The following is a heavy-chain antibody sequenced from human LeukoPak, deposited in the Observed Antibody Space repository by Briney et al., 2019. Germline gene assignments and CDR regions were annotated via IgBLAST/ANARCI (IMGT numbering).Heavy chain of an antibody. CDR1: GFTFSSYE. J-gene: IGHJ6*04. V-gene: IGHV3-48*03. D-gene: IGHD6-25*01. CDR2: ISSSGSTI. Sequence: PGGSLRLSCAASGFTFSSYEMNWVRQAPGKGLEWVSYISSSGSTIYYAESVKGRFTISRDNAKNSLYLQMNSLRAEDTAVYYCAREEPAGYGMDVWGKGTTVTVSS. CDR3: AREEPAGYGMDV.